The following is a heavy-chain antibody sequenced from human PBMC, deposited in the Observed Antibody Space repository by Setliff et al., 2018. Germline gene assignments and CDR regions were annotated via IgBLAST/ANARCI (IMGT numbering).Heavy chain of an antibody. V-gene: IGHV4-34*01. CDR2: INHSGST. D-gene: IGHD6-13*01. J-gene: IGHJ2*01. CDR1: GGSFSGYS. Sequence: SETLSLTCAVYGGSFSGYSWTWIRQPPGKGLEWIGDINHSGSTNYSPSLKSRVTMSVDTSKKQLSLKLSTVTAADTAEYYCVRSSPRGSTAGYWYFDFWGRGTLVTVSS. CDR3: VRSSPRGSTAGYWYFDF.